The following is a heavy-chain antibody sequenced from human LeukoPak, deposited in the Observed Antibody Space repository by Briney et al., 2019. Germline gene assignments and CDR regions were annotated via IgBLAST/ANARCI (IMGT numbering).Heavy chain of an antibody. D-gene: IGHD6-19*01. CDR3: ARGNVPGIAVAGTMIDAFDI. CDR1: GYTFTGYY. J-gene: IGHJ3*02. Sequence: ASVKVSCKASGYTFTGYYMHWVRQAPGQGLEWMGWINPNSGGTNYAQKFQGRVTMTRDTSISTAYMELSRLRSDDTAVYYCARGNVPGIAVAGTMIDAFDIWGQGTVVTVSS. V-gene: IGHV1-2*02. CDR2: INPNSGGT.